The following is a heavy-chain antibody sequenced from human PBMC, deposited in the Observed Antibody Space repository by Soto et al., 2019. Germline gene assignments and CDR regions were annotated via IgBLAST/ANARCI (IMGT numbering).Heavy chain of an antibody. CDR2: IIPILGIA. V-gene: IGHV1-69*04. CDR1: GGTFSSYT. J-gene: IGHJ1*01. D-gene: IGHD2-15*01. CDR3: AREHCSGGSCYSVPEYFQH. Sequence: SVKVSCKASGGTFSSYTISWVRQAPGQGLEWMGRIIPILGIANYAQKFQGRVTITADKSTSTAYMELSSLRSEDTAVYYCAREHCSGGSCYSVPEYFQHWGQGTLVTVSS.